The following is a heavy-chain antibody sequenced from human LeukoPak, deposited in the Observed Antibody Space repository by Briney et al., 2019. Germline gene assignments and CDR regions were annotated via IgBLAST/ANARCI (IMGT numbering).Heavy chain of an antibody. V-gene: IGHV3-9*01. Sequence: GGSLRLSCAASGFTFDDYAMHWVRQAPGKGLEWVSGISWNSGSIGYADSVKGRFTISRDNSKNTLYLQMNSLRAEDTAVYYCAKRYYDSSGYYFGMDVWGQGTTVTVSS. CDR3: AKRYYDSSGYYFGMDV. J-gene: IGHJ6*02. CDR1: GFTFDDYA. D-gene: IGHD3-22*01. CDR2: ISWNSGSI.